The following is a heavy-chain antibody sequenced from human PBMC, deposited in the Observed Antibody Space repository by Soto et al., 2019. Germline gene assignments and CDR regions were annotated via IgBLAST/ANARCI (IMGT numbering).Heavy chain of an antibody. CDR2: IYYSGST. J-gene: IGHJ4*02. V-gene: IGHV4-59*01. D-gene: IGHD3-3*01. Sequence: LETLSLTCTVSGGSISSYYWSWIRQPPGKGLEWIGYIYYSGSTNYNPSLKSRVTISVDTSKNQFSLKLSSVTAADTAVYYCARATYYDFWSGYWFDYWGQGTLVTVSS. CDR1: GGSISSYY. CDR3: ARATYYDFWSGYWFDY.